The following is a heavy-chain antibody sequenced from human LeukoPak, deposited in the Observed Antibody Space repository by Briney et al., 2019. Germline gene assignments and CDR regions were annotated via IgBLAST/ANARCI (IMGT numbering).Heavy chain of an antibody. V-gene: IGHV4-34*01. CDR2: INHSGST. J-gene: IGHJ4*02. CDR1: GGSFSGYY. CDR3: ARGVGRREFDY. D-gene: IGHD2-15*01. Sequence: PSETLSLTCAVYGGSFSGYYWSWIRQPPGKGLEWIGEINHSGSTNYNPSLKSRVTISVDTSKNQFSLKLSSVTAADTAVYYCARGVGRREFDYWGQGTLVTVSS.